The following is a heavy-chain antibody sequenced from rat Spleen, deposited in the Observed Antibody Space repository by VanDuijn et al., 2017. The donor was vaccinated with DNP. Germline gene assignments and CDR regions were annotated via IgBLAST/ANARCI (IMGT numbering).Heavy chain of an antibody. CDR1: GFNFNDYW. V-gene: IGHV4-2*01. D-gene: IGHD1-5*01. J-gene: IGHJ4*01. CDR3: ARVEYTHAMDA. CDR2: INKDGSTI. Sequence: VTLVESGGGLVQPGRSLTLSCAASGFNFNDYWMGWVRQAPGKGLEWIGEINKDGSTINYTPSLKDKFTISRDNVQGTLYLEMSKLGSEDTAIYYCARVEYTHAMDAWGQGTSVTVSS.